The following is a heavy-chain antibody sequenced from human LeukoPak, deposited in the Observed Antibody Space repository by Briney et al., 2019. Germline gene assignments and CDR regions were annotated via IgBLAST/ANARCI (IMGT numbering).Heavy chain of an antibody. CDR2: IIPIFGTA. J-gene: IGHJ1*01. V-gene: IGHV1-69*13. CDR3: AIAKKDIVLMVYLFDEYFQH. D-gene: IGHD2-8*01. CDR1: GGTFSSYA. Sequence: SVKVSCKASGGTFSSYAISWVRQAPGQGLEWMGGIIPIFGTANHAQKFQGRVTITADESTRTAYMELSSLRSEDTAVYYCAIAKKDIVLMVYLFDEYFQHWGQGTLVTVSS.